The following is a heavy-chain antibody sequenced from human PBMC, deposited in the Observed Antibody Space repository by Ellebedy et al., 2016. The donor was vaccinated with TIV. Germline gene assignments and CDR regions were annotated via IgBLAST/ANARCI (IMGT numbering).Heavy chain of an antibody. J-gene: IGHJ4*02. V-gene: IGHV3-53*01. Sequence: GESLKISCAVSGFVVSSNYMSWVRQAPGKGLEWVSTIYSAGPTYYADSVKGRFTISSDTSKNTLLLQINSLGPEDTAVYYCARVDLGLAFDYWGRGTLVTVSS. D-gene: IGHD3-16*01. CDR1: GFVVSSNY. CDR2: IYSAGPT. CDR3: ARVDLGLAFDY.